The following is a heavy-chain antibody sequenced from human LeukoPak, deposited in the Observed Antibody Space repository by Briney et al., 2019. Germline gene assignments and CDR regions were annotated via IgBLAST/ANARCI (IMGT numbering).Heavy chain of an antibody. J-gene: IGHJ6*03. V-gene: IGHV3-66*01. CDR1: GFTVSSNY. CDR2: IYSGGST. CDR3: ARGYAEVVAATFAYYYYYYMDV. Sequence: GGSLRLSCAASGFTVSSNYMSWVRQAPGKGLEWVSVIYSGGSTYYADSVKGRFTISRDNSKNTLYLQMNSLRAEDTAVYYCARGYAEVVAATFAYYYYYYMDVWGKGTTVTVSS. D-gene: IGHD2-15*01.